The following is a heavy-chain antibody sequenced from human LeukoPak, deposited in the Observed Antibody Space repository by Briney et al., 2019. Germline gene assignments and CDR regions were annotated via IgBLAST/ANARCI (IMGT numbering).Heavy chain of an antibody. J-gene: IGHJ5*02. CDR2: FIPIFGTA. V-gene: IGHV1-69*13. CDR3: ARDDGRDCSSTSCYA. CDR1: GGTFSSYA. D-gene: IGHD2-2*01. Sequence: ASVKVSCKDSGGTFSSYAISWVRQAPGQGLEWMGGFIPIFGTANYAQKFQGRVTITADESTSTAYMELSSLRSEDTAVYYCARDDGRDCSSTSCYAWGQGTLVTVSS.